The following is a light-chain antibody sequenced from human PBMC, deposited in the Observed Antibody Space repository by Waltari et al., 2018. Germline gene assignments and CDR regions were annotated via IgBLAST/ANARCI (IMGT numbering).Light chain of an antibody. CDR3: AAWDDSLSGPWV. CDR2: RNT. Sequence: QSVLTQPPSASGTPGQRVTISCSGSSSNIGSNYVYGYQQLPGTAPELLIYRNTQRRSGVPDRFSGSKSGTSASLAISGLRSEDEADYYCAAWDDSLSGPWVFGGGTKLTVL. CDR1: SSNIGSNY. V-gene: IGLV1-47*01. J-gene: IGLJ3*02.